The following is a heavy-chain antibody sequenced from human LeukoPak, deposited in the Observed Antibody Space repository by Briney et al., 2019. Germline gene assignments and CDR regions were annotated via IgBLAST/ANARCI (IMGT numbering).Heavy chain of an antibody. Sequence: ASVKVSCTASGYTFTSYYMHWVRQAPGQGLEWMGIINPSGGSTSYAQKFQGRVTMTRDTSTSTVYMELSSLRSEDTAVYYCARRMISSGSYYPLGYWGQGTLVTVSS. D-gene: IGHD1-26*01. CDR2: INPSGGST. CDR1: GYTFTSYY. V-gene: IGHV1-46*01. CDR3: ARRMISSGSYYPLGY. J-gene: IGHJ4*02.